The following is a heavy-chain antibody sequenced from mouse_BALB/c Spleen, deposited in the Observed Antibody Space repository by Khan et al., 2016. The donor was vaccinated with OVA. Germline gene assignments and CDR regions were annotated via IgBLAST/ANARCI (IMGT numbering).Heavy chain of an antibody. J-gene: IGHJ3*01. CDR1: GYTFTDYN. Sequence: QVQLQQSGAELARPGASVKLSCKASGYTFTDYNINWVKQRTGQGLEWIGEIYPGSNNTYYNEKFKGKATLTADKSSSTAYMQLSSLTSEDSADYFCGREWGGWFAYWGQGTLVTVSA. CDR3: GREWGGWFAY. V-gene: IGHV1-77*01. CDR2: IYPGSNNT.